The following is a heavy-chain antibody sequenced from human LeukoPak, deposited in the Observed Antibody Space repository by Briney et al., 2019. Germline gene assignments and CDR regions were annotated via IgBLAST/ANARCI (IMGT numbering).Heavy chain of an antibody. CDR1: LDSTTSNF. D-gene: IGHD1-14*01. Sequence: SETLSLTCTVSLDSTTSNFWSWVRQPAGKGLEWIGENHRSGSPNYDPSLQSRVTISIDRSRNQIVLELSSVTAADTAVYYCAREILGGFNPGAYWAQGTLVTVSS. V-gene: IGHV4-4*02. CDR2: NHRSGSP. CDR3: AREILGGFNPGAY. J-gene: IGHJ4*02.